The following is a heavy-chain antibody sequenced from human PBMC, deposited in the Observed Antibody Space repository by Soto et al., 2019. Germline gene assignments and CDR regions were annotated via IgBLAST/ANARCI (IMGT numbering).Heavy chain of an antibody. D-gene: IGHD3-9*01. CDR1: GYSFTSYW. CDR2: IYPGDSDT. J-gene: IGHJ6*02. CDR3: ARHESSVRDYDILTGYYTYYYGMDV. Sequence: GESLKISCKGSGYSFTSYWIGWVRQMPGKGLEWMGIIYPGDSDTRYSPSFQGQVTISADKSISTAYLQWSSLKASDTAMYYCARHESSVRDYDILTGYYTYYYGMDVWGQGTTVTVSS. V-gene: IGHV5-51*01.